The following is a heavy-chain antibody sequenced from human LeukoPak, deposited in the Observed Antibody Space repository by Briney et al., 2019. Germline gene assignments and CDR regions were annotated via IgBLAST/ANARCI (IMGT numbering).Heavy chain of an antibody. CDR3: VRDGAHWDLDY. CDR1: GFSFSSSG. J-gene: IGHJ4*02. CDR2: IQYDGGNE. V-gene: IGHV3-30*02. D-gene: IGHD7-27*01. Sequence: GGSLRLSCAASGFSFSSSGMHWVRQAPGKGLEWVAFIQYDGGNEYYADSVKGRFTISRDNSKNTVRLQMNSLRAEDTAMYYCVRDGAHWDLDYWGQGTLVTVSS.